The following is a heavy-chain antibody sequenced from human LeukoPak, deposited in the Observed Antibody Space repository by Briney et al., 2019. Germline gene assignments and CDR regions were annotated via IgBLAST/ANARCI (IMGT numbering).Heavy chain of an antibody. CDR2: INPNSGGT. J-gene: IGHJ6*02. D-gene: IGHD6-19*01. V-gene: IGHV1-2*02. CDR3: ARDSSGWAYYYYGMDV. Sequence: ASVKVSCKASGYTFTGYYMHWVRQAPGQGLEWMGWINPNSGGTNYAQKFQGRVTMTRDTSISTAYMELSRLRSDDTAVYYCARDSSGWAYYYYGMDVWGQGTTVTVSS. CDR1: GYTFTGYY.